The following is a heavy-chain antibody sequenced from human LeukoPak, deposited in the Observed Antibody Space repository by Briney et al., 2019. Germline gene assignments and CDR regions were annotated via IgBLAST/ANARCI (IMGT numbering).Heavy chain of an antibody. D-gene: IGHD6-19*01. V-gene: IGHV3-7*01. Sequence: GGSLRLSCAASGFTFSSYWMSWVRQAPGKGLEWVANIKQDGSEKYYVDSVKGRFTISRDNAKNSLYLQMNSLRAEDTAVYYCARDRYSSGWLGDYWGQGTLVTVSS. J-gene: IGHJ4*02. CDR2: IKQDGSEK. CDR3: ARDRYSSGWLGDY. CDR1: GFTFSSYW.